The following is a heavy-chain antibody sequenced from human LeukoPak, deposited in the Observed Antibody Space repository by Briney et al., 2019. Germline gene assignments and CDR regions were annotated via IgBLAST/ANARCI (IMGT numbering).Heavy chain of an antibody. J-gene: IGHJ6*02. D-gene: IGHD3-10*01. CDR2: INHSGST. CDR1: GGSFSGYY. Sequence: PSETLSLTCAVCGGSFSGYYWSWIRQPPGTGMEWIGEINHSGSTNYYPSLKSRVPITVDTSKDQFHLKLSLITAADTAGACCDRGWFGKQYYYYYGIYVWGQGTTVTASS. V-gene: IGHV4-34*01. CDR3: DRGWFGKQYYYYYGIYV.